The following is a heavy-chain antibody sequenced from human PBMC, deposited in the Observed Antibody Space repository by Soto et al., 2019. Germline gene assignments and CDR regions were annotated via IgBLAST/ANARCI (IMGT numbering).Heavy chain of an antibody. V-gene: IGHV3-30-3*01. Sequence: QVQLVESGGGVVQPGRSLRLSCAASGFTFSSYAMHWVRQAPGKGLEWVAVISYDGSSTYYVDSVKGRFTISRDNPKKTLYLQMNSLRAQDTAVYYCARGTNYYDSGGYLLGGKWGQGTLVTVSS. D-gene: IGHD3-22*01. CDR3: ARGTNYYDSGGYLLGGK. J-gene: IGHJ4*02. CDR1: GFTFSSYA. CDR2: ISYDGSST.